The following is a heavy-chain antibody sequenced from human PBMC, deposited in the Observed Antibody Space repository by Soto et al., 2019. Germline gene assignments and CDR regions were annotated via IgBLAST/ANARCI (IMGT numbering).Heavy chain of an antibody. D-gene: IGHD6-13*01. V-gene: IGHV3-23*01. CDR3: AKAQQIAAADYYYYGMDV. J-gene: IGHJ6*02. CDR2: ISGSGGST. Sequence: VGSLRLSCAASGFTFSSYAMSWVRQAPGKGLEWVSAISGSGGSTYYADSVKGRFTISRDNSKNTLYLQMNSLRAEDTAVYYCAKAQQIAAADYYYYGMDVWGQGTTVTVSS. CDR1: GFTFSSYA.